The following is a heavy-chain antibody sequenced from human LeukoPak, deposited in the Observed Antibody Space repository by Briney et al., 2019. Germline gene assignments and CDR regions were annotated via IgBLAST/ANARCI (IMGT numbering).Heavy chain of an antibody. CDR1: GFSFSSYT. CDR3: ARVKMGATVSDYYYYYMDV. D-gene: IGHD1-26*01. Sequence: GGSLRLSCTASGFSFSSYTMHWVRQAPGKGLEYVSAIISHGGNTHYTNSVKGRFTISRDSSKNTLYLQMGSLRPDDMAVYYCARVKMGATVSDYYYYYMDVWGKGTTVTVSS. J-gene: IGHJ6*03. CDR2: IISHGGNT. V-gene: IGHV3-64*01.